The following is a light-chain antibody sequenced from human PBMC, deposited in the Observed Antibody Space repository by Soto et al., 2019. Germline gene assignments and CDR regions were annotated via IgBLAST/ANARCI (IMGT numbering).Light chain of an antibody. J-gene: IGKJ4*01. CDR3: QRYNDWPLT. Sequence: EIVMTQSPATLSVSPGEGVTLSCRASQGVGITLAWYQQKPGQTPRLLIYNAFTRATGIPARFSGSGSGTEFTLNISSLQSEDSAVYYCQRYNDWPLTVGGGTKVEVK. CDR1: QGVGIT. V-gene: IGKV3-15*01. CDR2: NAF.